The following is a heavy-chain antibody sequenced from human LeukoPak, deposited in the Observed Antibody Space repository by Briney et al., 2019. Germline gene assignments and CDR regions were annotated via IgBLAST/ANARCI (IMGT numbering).Heavy chain of an antibody. D-gene: IGHD1-26*01. CDR1: GYTFIRYG. CDR2: ISPYNGNT. V-gene: IGHV1-18*01. CDR3: AREESIGRYQFLHDS. Sequence: ASVKVSCKTSGYTFIRYGITWVRQAPGQGLEWMAWISPYNGNTKYVQNLQGRLTITTDTSTSTAYMELRGLTSDDTAVYFCAREESIGRYQFLHDSWGQGTLVTVSS. J-gene: IGHJ4*02.